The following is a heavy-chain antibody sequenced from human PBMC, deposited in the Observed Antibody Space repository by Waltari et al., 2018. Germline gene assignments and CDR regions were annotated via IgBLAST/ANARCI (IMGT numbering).Heavy chain of an antibody. J-gene: IGHJ6*02. V-gene: IGHV4-59*12. CDR2: IYYSGST. CDR3: ASVLAGEDYYYYGMDV. CDR1: GGSISSYY. Sequence: QVQLQESGPGLVKPSETLSLTCTVSGGSISSYYWSWIRQPPGKGLEWIGYIYYSGSTNYNPSLKSRVTISVDKSKNQFSLKLSSVTAADTAVYYCASVLAGEDYYYYGMDVWGQGTTVTVSS. D-gene: IGHD3-10*02.